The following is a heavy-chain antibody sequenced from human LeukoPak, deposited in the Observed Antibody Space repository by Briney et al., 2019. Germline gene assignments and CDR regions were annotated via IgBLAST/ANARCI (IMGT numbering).Heavy chain of an antibody. CDR1: GGSFSGYY. D-gene: IGHD1-14*01. Sequence: SETLSLTCAVYGGSFSGYYWSWIRQPPGKGLEWIGEINHSGSTNYNPSLKSRVIISSDPSKNQFSLRLRSMTAADTAVYYCAILPTVWGQGTLVTVSS. CDR2: INHSGST. V-gene: IGHV4-34*01. CDR3: AILPTV. J-gene: IGHJ4*02.